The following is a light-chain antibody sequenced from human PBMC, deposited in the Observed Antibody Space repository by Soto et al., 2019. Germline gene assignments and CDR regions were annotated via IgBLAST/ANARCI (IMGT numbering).Light chain of an antibody. J-gene: IGKJ3*01. V-gene: IGKV3-20*01. CDR3: HQYGASPLFS. CDR2: GAS. Sequence: EIVLTQSPGTLSLSPGERATLSCRASQSVYSSYLAWYQQKPGQAPTLLIYGASSRATGIPDRFSGSGSGTDFTLTISRLEPEDFAIYYCHQYGASPLFSFGPGTKVDLK. CDR1: QSVYSSY.